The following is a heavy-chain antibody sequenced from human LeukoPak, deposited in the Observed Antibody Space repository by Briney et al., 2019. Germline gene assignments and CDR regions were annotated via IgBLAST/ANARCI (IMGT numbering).Heavy chain of an antibody. CDR1: GFTFSSYA. Sequence: GGSLRLSCAASGFTFSSYAISWVRQAPGKGLEWVSAISGSGGSTYYADSVKGRFTISRDNAKNSLYLQMNSLRAEDTAVYYCARRRDSGSLQHFDYWGQGTLVTVSS. D-gene: IGHD1-26*01. J-gene: IGHJ4*02. V-gene: IGHV3-23*01. CDR2: ISGSGGST. CDR3: ARRRDSGSLQHFDY.